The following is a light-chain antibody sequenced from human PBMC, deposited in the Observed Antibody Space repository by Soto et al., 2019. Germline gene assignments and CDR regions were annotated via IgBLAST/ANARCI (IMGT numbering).Light chain of an antibody. V-gene: IGLV2-14*03. J-gene: IGLJ2*01. CDR3: SSFARSSTLV. Sequence: QSALTQPASVSASPGQWVSISCTGTSSDVGGYNYVSWYQHYPGKAPKLIIYDVSNRPSGISNRFSGSKSGNTASLTISGLQAEDEADYYCSSFARSSTLVFGGGTKLTVL. CDR2: DVS. CDR1: SSDVGGYNY.